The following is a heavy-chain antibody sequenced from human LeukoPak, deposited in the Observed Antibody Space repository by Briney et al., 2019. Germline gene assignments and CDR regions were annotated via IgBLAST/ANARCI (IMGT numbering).Heavy chain of an antibody. Sequence: GASLRLSCAASGFIISDYWMNWVRQVPGKGLEWVANINEDGSVQDYVDSVRGRFTISRDNAKNSVYLQMNSLRVEDTAVYYCASRESSMARSHWGQGTLVTVSP. D-gene: IGHD3-10*01. CDR3: ASRESSMARSH. J-gene: IGHJ4*02. V-gene: IGHV3-7*01. CDR2: INEDGSVQ. CDR1: GFIISDYW.